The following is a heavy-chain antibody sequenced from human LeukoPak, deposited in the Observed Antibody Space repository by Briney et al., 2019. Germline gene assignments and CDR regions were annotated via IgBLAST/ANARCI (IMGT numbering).Heavy chain of an antibody. V-gene: IGHV3-53*01. Sequence: GGSLRLSCAASGFTVSSNYMNWVRQAPGKGLEWVSVIYGGGNIYYADSVKGRFTISRDNSKNTLYLQMNSLRAEDTAVYYCARDSQSYGGNSEGAFDIWGQGTMVTVSS. CDR3: ARDSQSYGGNSEGAFDI. D-gene: IGHD4-23*01. CDR2: IYGGGNI. J-gene: IGHJ3*02. CDR1: GFTVSSNY.